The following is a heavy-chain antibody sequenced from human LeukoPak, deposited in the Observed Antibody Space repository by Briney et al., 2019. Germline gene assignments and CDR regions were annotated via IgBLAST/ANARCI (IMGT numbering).Heavy chain of an antibody. CDR1: GGSISSYY. J-gene: IGHJ3*02. CDR2: IYYSGST. V-gene: IGHV4-59*08. CDR3: ARQPAYDSSSAHAFDI. D-gene: IGHD6-13*01. Sequence: SETLSLTCTVSGGSISSYYWSWIRQPPGKGLEWIGYIYYSGSTNYNPSLKSRVTISVDTSKDQFSLMLTSVTAADTAVYYCARQPAYDSSSAHAFDIWGQGTMVTVSS.